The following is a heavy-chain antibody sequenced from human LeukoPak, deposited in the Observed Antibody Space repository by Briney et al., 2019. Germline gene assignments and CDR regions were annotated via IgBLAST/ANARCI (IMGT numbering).Heavy chain of an antibody. CDR1: GFTFSSYG. J-gene: IGHJ4*02. Sequence: GGSLRLSCAASGFTFSSYGMHWVRQAPGKGLEWVAVIWYDGSNKYYADSVKGRFTISRVNSKNTLYLQMNSLRAEDTAVYYCAKDGTGTTGGFDYWGQGTLVTVSS. D-gene: IGHD1-7*01. V-gene: IGHV3-33*06. CDR3: AKDGTGTTGGFDY. CDR2: IWYDGSNK.